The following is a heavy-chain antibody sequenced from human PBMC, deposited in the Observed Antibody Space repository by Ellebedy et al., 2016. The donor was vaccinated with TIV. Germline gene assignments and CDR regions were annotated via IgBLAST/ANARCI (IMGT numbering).Heavy chain of an antibody. V-gene: IGHV1-69*06. Sequence: SVKVSXKASGGTFSSYAISWVRQAPGQGLEWMGGIIPIFGTANYAQKFQGRVTITADKSTSTAYMELSSLRSEDTAVYYCAREIVVVVAATRYYYYGMDVWGQGTTVTVSS. CDR3: AREIVVVVAATRYYYYGMDV. J-gene: IGHJ6*02. CDR2: IIPIFGTA. D-gene: IGHD2-15*01. CDR1: GGTFSSYA.